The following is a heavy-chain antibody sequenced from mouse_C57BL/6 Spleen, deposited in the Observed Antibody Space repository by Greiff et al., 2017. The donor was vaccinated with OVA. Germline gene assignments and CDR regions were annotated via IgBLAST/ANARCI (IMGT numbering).Heavy chain of an antibody. CDR1: GYTFTSYW. D-gene: IGHD3-2*02. Sequence: QVQLKQPGAELVKPGASVKLSCKASGYTFTSYWMHWVKQRPGRGLEWIGRIDPNSGGTKYNEKFKSKATLTVDKPSSTAYMQLSSLTSEDSAVYYCARSSSGYDYAMDYWGQGTSVTVSS. CDR2: IDPNSGGT. CDR3: ARSSSGYDYAMDY. J-gene: IGHJ4*01. V-gene: IGHV1-72*01.